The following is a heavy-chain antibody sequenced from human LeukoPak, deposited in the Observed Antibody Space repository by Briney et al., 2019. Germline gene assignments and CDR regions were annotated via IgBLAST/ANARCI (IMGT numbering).Heavy chain of an antibody. CDR1: GGTFSSYA. CDR2: IIPIFGTA. Sequence: SVKVSCKASGGTFSSYAISWVRQAPGQGLEWMGGIIPIFGTANYAQKFQGRVTITADESTSTAYMELSSLRSEDTAVYYCARVPAGIAAAGLIYWGQGTLVTVSS. D-gene: IGHD6-13*01. J-gene: IGHJ4*02. CDR3: ARVPAGIAAAGLIY. V-gene: IGHV1-69*13.